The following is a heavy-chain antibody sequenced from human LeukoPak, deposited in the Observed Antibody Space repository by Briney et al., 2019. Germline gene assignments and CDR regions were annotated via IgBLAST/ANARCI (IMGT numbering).Heavy chain of an antibody. D-gene: IGHD3-3*01. CDR3: ARDHDYDFWSGGPYFDY. CDR1: GFTFSSYS. CDR2: ISSSSSYI. Sequence: GGSLRLSCAASGFTFSSYSMNWVRQAPGKGLEWVSSISSSSSYIYYADSVKGRFTISRDNAKNSLYLQMNSLRAEDTAVYYCARDHDYDFWSGGPYFDYWGQGTLVTVSS. V-gene: IGHV3-21*01. J-gene: IGHJ4*02.